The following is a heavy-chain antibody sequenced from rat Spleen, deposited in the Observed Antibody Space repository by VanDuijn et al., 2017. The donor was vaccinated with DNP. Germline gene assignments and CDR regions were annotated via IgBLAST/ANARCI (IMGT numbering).Heavy chain of an antibody. CDR2: ISPTGSST. J-gene: IGHJ3*01. CDR1: GFTFSTYD. V-gene: IGHV5-19*01. Sequence: EVQLVESGGGLVQPGRSLKLSCAASGFTFSTYDMAWVRQAPTKGLEWVASISPTGSSTYYSDSVKGRFSISRDNVKSTLYLQVNSLRSEDTATYYCTSNPHIRTAAPFDYWGQGTLVTVSS. D-gene: IGHD3-8*01. CDR3: TSNPHIRTAAPFDY.